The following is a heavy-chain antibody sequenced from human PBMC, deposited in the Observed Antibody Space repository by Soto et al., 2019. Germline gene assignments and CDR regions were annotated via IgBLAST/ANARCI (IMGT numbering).Heavy chain of an antibody. CDR3: ARPRSGSYVGYFGY. D-gene: IGHD1-26*01. V-gene: IGHV3-48*03. J-gene: IGHJ4*02. Sequence: MNWVRQAPGKGLEWVSYISSSGSTIYYADSVKGRFTISRDNAKNSLYLQMNSLRAEDTAVYYCARPRSGSYVGYFGYWGQGTLVTVSS. CDR2: ISSSGSTI.